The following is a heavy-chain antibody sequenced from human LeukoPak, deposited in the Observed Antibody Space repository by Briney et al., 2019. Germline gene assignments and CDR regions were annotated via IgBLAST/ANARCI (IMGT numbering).Heavy chain of an antibody. Sequence: ASVKVSCKASGYTFTGYYMHWVRQAPGQGLEWMGWINPNSGGTNYAQKFQGRVTMTRDTSISTAYMELSSLRSDDTAVYYCARGSVAVAATTTIDYWGQGTLVTVSS. CDR2: INPNSGGT. J-gene: IGHJ4*02. D-gene: IGHD6-19*01. V-gene: IGHV1-2*02. CDR3: ARGSVAVAATTTIDY. CDR1: GYTFTGYY.